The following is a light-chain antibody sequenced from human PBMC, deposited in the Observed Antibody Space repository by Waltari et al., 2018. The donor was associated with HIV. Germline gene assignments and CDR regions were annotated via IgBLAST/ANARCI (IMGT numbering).Light chain of an antibody. CDR3: QQYYKWPLT. CDR1: QSVNSK. CDR2: DVS. J-gene: IGKJ5*01. V-gene: IGKV3D-15*01. Sequence: EIVLIQSPGTLSVSPGERATLSCRASQSVNSKLAWYQQKTGQAPSLLIFDVSTRATGIPARFTGSGSGTEFTLTISGLQSEDFAVYYCQQYYKWPLTFGQGTRLEIK.